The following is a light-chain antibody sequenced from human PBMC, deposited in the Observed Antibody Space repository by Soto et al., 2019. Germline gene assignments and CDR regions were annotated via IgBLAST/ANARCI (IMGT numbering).Light chain of an antibody. CDR2: WAS. CDR1: QSVLYSSNNKNY. V-gene: IGKV4-1*01. J-gene: IGKJ1*01. CDR3: QQYCSTPGT. Sequence: DFVMTQSPDSLAVSLGERATINCKSSQSVLYSSNNKNYLAWYQQKPGQPPKLPIYWASTRESGVPDRFSGSGSGTDFTLTISSLQDEDVAVYYCQQYCSTPGTFGQGTKVEIK.